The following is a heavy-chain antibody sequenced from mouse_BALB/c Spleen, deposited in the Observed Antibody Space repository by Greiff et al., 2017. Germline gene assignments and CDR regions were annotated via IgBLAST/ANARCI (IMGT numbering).Heavy chain of an antibody. V-gene: IGHV2-2*02. J-gene: IGHJ3*01. D-gene: IGHD2-4*01. CDR3: ARRSYDYDGAWFAY. Sequence: VKVVESGPGLVQPSQSLSITCTVSGFSLTSYGVHWVRQSPGKGLEWLGVIWSGGSTDYNAAFISRLSISKDNSKSQVFFKMNSLQANDTAIYYCARRSYDYDGAWFAYWGQGTLVTVSA. CDR1: GFSLTSYG. CDR2: IWSGGST.